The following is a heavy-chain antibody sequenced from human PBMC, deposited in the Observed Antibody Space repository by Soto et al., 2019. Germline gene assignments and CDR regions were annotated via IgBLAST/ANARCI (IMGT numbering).Heavy chain of an antibody. CDR2: ISFGGEIT. J-gene: IGHJ5*02. D-gene: IGHD3-10*01. Sequence: GGSRRRSWAASGFTFTNYAMTWVRQAPGKGLEWVSSISFGGEITFYADSVKGRFTISRDNSKNTLYLQMNSLRAEDTALYYCAKQPGLTRWFDPWGQGTLVTVSS. V-gene: IGHV3-23*01. CDR1: GFTFTNYA. CDR3: AKQPGLTRWFDP.